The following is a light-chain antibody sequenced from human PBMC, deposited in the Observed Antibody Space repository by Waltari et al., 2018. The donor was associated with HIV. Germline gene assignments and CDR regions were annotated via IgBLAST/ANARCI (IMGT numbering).Light chain of an antibody. CDR1: QSVSSN. Sequence: EIVMTQSPATLSVSPGERATISCRASQSVSSNLAWYQHKPGQAPKLLIYGATTRATGIPARFSGSGAGTEFTLTSSSLQSEDFALYYWQQYNNWPRTFGQGTRVEIK. V-gene: IGKV3-15*01. J-gene: IGKJ1*01. CDR2: GAT. CDR3: QQYNNWPRT.